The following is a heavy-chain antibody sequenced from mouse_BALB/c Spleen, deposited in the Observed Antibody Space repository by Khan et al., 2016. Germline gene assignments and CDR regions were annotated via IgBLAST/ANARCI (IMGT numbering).Heavy chain of an antibody. Sequence: QVQLMESGPGLVAPSQSLSITCTVSGFSLTNSGVHWIRQPPGKGLEWLGVIWPGGSTDYNSALMSRLIITKDNSQNQVFLIMISLQTDDAAMYYCARDGQDYGGWFACWGQGTLVIVSA. CDR1: GFSLTNSG. CDR3: ARDGQDYGGWFAC. CDR2: IWPGGST. D-gene: IGHD2-4*01. V-gene: IGHV2-9*02. J-gene: IGHJ3*01.